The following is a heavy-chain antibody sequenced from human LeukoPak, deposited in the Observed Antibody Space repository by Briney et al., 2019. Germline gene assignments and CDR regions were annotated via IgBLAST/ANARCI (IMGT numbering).Heavy chain of an antibody. V-gene: IGHV3-30*02. CDR2: IRYDGSNK. CDR1: GFTFSNYG. D-gene: IGHD5-18*01. J-gene: IGHJ4*02. CDR3: ARDRGYSYGFHDY. Sequence: GGSLRLSCAVSGFTFSNYGMHWVRQAPGKGLEWVAFIRYDGSNKYYADSVKGRFTISRDNAKNSLYLQMNSLRAEDTAVYYCARDRGYSYGFHDYWGQGTLVTVSS.